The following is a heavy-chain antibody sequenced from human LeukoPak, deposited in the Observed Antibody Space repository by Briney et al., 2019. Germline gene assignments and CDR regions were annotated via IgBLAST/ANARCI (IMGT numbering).Heavy chain of an antibody. D-gene: IGHD3-10*01. V-gene: IGHV4-39*07. CDR1: GGSISSSSYY. CDR2: IYYSGST. J-gene: IGHJ4*02. Sequence: SETLSLTRTVSGGSISSSSYYWGWIRQPPGKGLEWIGSIYYSGSTYYNPSLKSRVTISVDTSKNQFSLKLSSVTAADTAVYYCARIGRGSGSYYFDYWGQGTLVTVSS. CDR3: ARIGRGSGSYYFDY.